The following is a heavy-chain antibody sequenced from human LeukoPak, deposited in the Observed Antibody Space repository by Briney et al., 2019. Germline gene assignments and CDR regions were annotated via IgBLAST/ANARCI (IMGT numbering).Heavy chain of an antibody. J-gene: IGHJ4*02. CDR2: IYSGGST. V-gene: IGHV3-53*01. CDR1: GFTVSSNY. Sequence: GGSLRLSCAASGFTVSSNYISWVRQAPGKGLEWVSVIYSGGSTYYADSVKGRFTISRDNSKNTLYLQMNSLRVEDTAVYYCARGVVVTLGTYYLDYWGQGTLVTVSS. D-gene: IGHD2-21*02. CDR3: ARGVVVTLGTYYLDY.